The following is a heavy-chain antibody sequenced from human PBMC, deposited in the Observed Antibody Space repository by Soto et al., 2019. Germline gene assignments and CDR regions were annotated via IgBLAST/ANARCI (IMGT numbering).Heavy chain of an antibody. CDR2: MNPNSGNT. CDR1: GYTFTSYD. J-gene: IGHJ6*02. CDR3: ARGLIDYGDFYYYYYYGMDV. Sequence: QVQLVQSGAEVKKPGASVKVSCKASGYTFTSYDINWVRQATGQGLEWMGWMNPNSGNTGYAQKFQGRVTMTRNTSISTAYMELSSLRSEDTAVYYCARGLIDYGDFYYYYYYGMDVWGQGTTVTVSS. D-gene: IGHD4-17*01. V-gene: IGHV1-8*01.